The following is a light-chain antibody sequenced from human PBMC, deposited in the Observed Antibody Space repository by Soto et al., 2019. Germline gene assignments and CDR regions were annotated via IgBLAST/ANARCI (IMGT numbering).Light chain of an antibody. J-gene: IGKJ2*01. CDR3: QQYNSS. V-gene: IGKV1-5*03. CDR2: KAS. CDR1: QSIGSW. Sequence: IQMTQSPATLSASVGDRVTITCRASQSIGSWLAWYQQKPGTAPKLLIYKASSLESGVPSRFSGSGSGTEFTLTISSLQPDDFATYYCQQYNSSFGQGTKVDI.